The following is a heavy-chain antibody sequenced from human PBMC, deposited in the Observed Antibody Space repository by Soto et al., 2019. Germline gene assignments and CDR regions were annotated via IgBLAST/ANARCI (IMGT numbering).Heavy chain of an antibody. CDR1: GYTFTSYD. CDR2: MNPKSGNT. D-gene: IGHD7-27*01. V-gene: IGHV1-8*01. Sequence: QVQLVQSGAEVKKPGASVKVSCKASGYTFTSYDINWVRQATGQGLEWMGWMNPKSGNTGYAQKFQDRVTTTRNTSISTAYMELSSLRSEEPAVYYCARGLVWGEDAFDIWGQGTMVTVSS. CDR3: ARGLVWGEDAFDI. J-gene: IGHJ3*02.